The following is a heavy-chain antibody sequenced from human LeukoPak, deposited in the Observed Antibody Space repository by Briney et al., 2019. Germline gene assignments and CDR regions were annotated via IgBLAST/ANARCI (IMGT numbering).Heavy chain of an antibody. Sequence: PSETLSLTCAVYGGSFSGYYWSWIRQPPGKGLEWIGEINHSGSTNYNPSLKSRVTISVDTSKNQFSLKLSSVTAADTAVYYCARELTLWSGYRNAFDTWGQGTMVTVSS. CDR3: ARELTLWSGYRNAFDT. V-gene: IGHV4-34*01. J-gene: IGHJ3*02. D-gene: IGHD3-3*01. CDR1: GGSFSGYY. CDR2: INHSGST.